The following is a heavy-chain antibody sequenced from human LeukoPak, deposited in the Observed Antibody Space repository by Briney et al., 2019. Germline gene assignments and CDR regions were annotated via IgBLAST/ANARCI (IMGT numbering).Heavy chain of an antibody. CDR1: GFTFSSYA. Sequence: GGSLRLSCAASGFTFSSYAMSWVRQAPGKGLEWVSGISGSGGSTYYADSVKGRFTISRDNSKNTLYLQMNSLRAGDTAVYYCAKCSGGTCYSSLDYWGQGTLVTVSS. CDR3: AKCSGGTCYSSLDY. V-gene: IGHV3-23*01. CDR2: ISGSGGST. J-gene: IGHJ4*02. D-gene: IGHD2-15*01.